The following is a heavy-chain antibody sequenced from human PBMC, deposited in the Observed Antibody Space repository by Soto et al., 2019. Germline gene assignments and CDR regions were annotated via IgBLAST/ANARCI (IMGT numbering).Heavy chain of an antibody. CDR2: ISGSGGST. J-gene: IGHJ6*02. D-gene: IGHD6-13*01. CDR1: GFTFSSYA. CDR3: AKVAVSQQLYYYYYYGMDV. V-gene: IGHV3-23*01. Sequence: GGSLRLSCAASGFTFSSYAMSWVRQAPGKGLEWVSAISGSGGSTYYADSVKGRFTISRDNSKNTLYLQMNSLRAEDTAVYYCAKVAVSQQLYYYYYYGMDVWGQGTTVTVSS.